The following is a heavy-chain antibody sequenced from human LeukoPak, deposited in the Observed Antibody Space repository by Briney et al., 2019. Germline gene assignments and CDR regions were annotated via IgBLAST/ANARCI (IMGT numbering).Heavy chain of an antibody. CDR2: IIPIFGTA. CDR3: ARDPYDILTGYYSYYFDY. V-gene: IGHV1-69*13. Sequence: SVKVSCKASGGTFSSYAISWVRQAPGQGLEWMGGIIPIFGTANYAQKFQGRVTITADESTSTAYMELSSLRSEDTAVYYRARDPYDILTGYYSYYFDYWGQGTLVTVSS. CDR1: GGTFSSYA. D-gene: IGHD3-9*01. J-gene: IGHJ4*02.